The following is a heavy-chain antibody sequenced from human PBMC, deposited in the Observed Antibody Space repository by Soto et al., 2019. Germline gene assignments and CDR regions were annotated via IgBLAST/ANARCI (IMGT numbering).Heavy chain of an antibody. Sequence: SVKVSCKASGGTFSSYSISWVRQAPGQGLEWMGGIIPIFGTANYAQKFQGRVTITADESTSTAYMELSSLRSEDTAVYYCARGFPYFDFWSGSNCYDPWGQATLVTVSS. CDR1: GGTFSSYS. V-gene: IGHV1-69*13. CDR2: IIPIFGTA. J-gene: IGHJ5*02. CDR3: ARGFPYFDFWSGSNCYDP. D-gene: IGHD3-3*01.